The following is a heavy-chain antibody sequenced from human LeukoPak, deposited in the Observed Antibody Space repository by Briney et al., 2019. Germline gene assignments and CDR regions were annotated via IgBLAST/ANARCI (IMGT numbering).Heavy chain of an antibody. CDR1: GFTFSSYG. CDR3: ATMAVAGSSYYFDY. V-gene: IGHV3-30*02. J-gene: IGHJ4*02. Sequence: GGSLRLSCAASGFTFSSYGMHWVRQAPGKGLEGVAFIRFDGSNKYYADSVKGRFTISRDNSKNTLYPQMNSLRAEDTAVYYCATMAVAGSSYYFDYWGQGTLVTVSS. CDR2: IRFDGSNK. D-gene: IGHD6-19*01.